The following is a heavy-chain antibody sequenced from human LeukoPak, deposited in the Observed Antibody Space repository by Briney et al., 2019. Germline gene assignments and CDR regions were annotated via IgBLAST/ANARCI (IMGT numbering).Heavy chain of an antibody. CDR1: GFTFSSYG. CDR3: AKDRFLEWLSQYYFDY. V-gene: IGHV3-30*02. J-gene: IGHJ4*02. Sequence: GGSLRLSCAASGFTFSSYGMHWVRQAPGKGLEWVAFIRYDGSNKYYADSVKGRFTISRDNSKNTLYLQMNSLRAGDTAVYYCAKDRFLEWLSQYYFDYWGQGTLVTVSS. D-gene: IGHD3-3*01. CDR2: IRYDGSNK.